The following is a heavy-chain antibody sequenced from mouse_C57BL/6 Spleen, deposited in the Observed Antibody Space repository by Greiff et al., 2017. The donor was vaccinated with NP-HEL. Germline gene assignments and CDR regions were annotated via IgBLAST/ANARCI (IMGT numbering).Heavy chain of an antibody. CDR3: ARQLRLRSFDY. Sequence: QVHVKQSGAELARPGASVKLSCKASGYTFTSYGISWVKQRTGQGLEWIGEIYPRSGNTYYNEKFKGKATLTADKSSSTAYMELRSLTSEDSAVYFCARQLRLRSFDYWGQGTTLTVSS. V-gene: IGHV1-81*01. CDR1: GYTFTSYG. CDR2: IYPRSGNT. D-gene: IGHD3-2*02. J-gene: IGHJ2*01.